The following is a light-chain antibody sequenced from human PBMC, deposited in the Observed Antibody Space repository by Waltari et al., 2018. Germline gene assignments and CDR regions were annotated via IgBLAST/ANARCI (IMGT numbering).Light chain of an antibody. J-gene: IGLJ3*02. Sequence: QSVLTQPPSASGTPGQRVTISCSGSSSNIGRDTVNWYQQVPGTAPKLLVYGNDHRPSGVPARFSGSKSGTSASLAITGLQSEDEADYYCATWDDSLNGRVFGGGTKLTVL. CDR1: SSNIGRDT. V-gene: IGLV1-44*01. CDR2: GND. CDR3: ATWDDSLNGRV.